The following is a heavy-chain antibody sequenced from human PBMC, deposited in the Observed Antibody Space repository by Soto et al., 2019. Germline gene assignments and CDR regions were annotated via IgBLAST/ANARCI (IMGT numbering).Heavy chain of an antibody. CDR3: GRTWPAPDAFDI. J-gene: IGHJ3*02. Sequence: QVQLVESGGGVVQPGRSLRLSCAASGFTFSSYGMHWVRQAPGKGLEWVAVIWYDGSNKYYADSVKGRFTISRDNSKNTLYLKMTTLRAEDTGVYSWGRTWPAPDAFDIWGQGKMVPVFS. CDR1: GFTFSSYG. D-gene: IGHD5-12*01. V-gene: IGHV3-33*01. CDR2: IWYDGSNK.